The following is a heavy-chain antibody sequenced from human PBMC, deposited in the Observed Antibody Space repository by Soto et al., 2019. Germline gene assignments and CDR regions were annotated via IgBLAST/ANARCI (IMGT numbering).Heavy chain of an antibody. CDR1: VFTFRMYL. V-gene: IGHV3-74*01. D-gene: IGHD3-16*01. CDR2: ISDDVTTT. CDR3: TRGPRDSSSGTGDH. J-gene: IGHJ1*01. Sequence: GGSLRLSCVVSVFTFRMYLMHWVRHVPGQSPFWVSRISDDVTTTNYADSVRGRFTISRDNSKNTLYLQMNNLKPDDKAIYYCTRGPRDSSSGTGDHWGQLSPVTLSX.